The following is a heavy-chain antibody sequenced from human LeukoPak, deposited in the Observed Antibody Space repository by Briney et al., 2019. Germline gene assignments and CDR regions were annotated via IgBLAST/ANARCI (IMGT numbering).Heavy chain of an antibody. CDR1: GYTFTSYD. V-gene: IGHV1-8*01. Sequence: ASVKVSCKASGYTFTSYDINWVRQATGQGLEWMGWMNPNSGNTGYAQKFQGRVTMTRNTSISTAYMELSSLGSEDTAVYYCARVPGGSYGPDFDYWGQGTLVTVSS. CDR2: MNPNSGNT. J-gene: IGHJ4*02. D-gene: IGHD5-18*01. CDR3: ARVPGGSYGPDFDY.